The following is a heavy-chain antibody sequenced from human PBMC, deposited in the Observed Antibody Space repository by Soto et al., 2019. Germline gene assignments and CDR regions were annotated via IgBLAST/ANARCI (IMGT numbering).Heavy chain of an antibody. D-gene: IGHD2-21*01. CDR3: ARGGGGGLFEH. V-gene: IGHV3-7*01. J-gene: IGHJ4*02. Sequence: GGSLRLSCVASGFSFGNSWMSWVRQAPNRGLEWVANINADEKEKNYVDSVKGRFTISRDNTKSSLFLQMNSLGVEDTAVYYCARGGGGGLFEHWGQGVLVTVSS. CDR2: INADEKEK. CDR1: GFSFGNSW.